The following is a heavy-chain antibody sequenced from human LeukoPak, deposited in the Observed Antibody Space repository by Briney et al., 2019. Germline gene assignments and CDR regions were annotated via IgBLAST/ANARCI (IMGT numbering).Heavy chain of an antibody. Sequence: GRSLRLSCAASGFSFSTYAMHWVRQAPGKGLEWVALISYDGSDEYYADSVQGRFTISRDNLENTLYLQMNSLKTEDTAVYYCTTKAMVRGVITYYYYYMDVWGKGTTVTVSS. CDR3: TTKAMVRGVITYYYYYMDV. J-gene: IGHJ6*03. V-gene: IGHV3-30*04. CDR1: GFSFSTYA. CDR2: ISYDGSDE. D-gene: IGHD3-10*01.